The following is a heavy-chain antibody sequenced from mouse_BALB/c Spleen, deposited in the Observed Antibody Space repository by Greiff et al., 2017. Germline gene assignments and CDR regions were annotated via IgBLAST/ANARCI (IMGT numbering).Heavy chain of an antibody. D-gene: IGHD1-1*01. V-gene: IGHV2-9*02. CDR1: GFSLTSYG. Sequence: QVQLQQSGPGLVAPSQSLSITCTVSGFSLTSYGVHWVRQPPGKGLEWLGVIWAGGSTNYNSALMSRLSISKDNSKSQVFLKMNSLQTDDTAMYYCAREPYYYGSSYGAMDYWGQGTSVTVSS. CDR3: AREPYYYGSSYGAMDY. CDR2: IWAGGST. J-gene: IGHJ4*01.